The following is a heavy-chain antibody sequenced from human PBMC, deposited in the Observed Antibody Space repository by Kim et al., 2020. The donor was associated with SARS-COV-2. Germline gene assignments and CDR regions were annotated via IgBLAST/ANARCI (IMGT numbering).Heavy chain of an antibody. Sequence: FQGRVTITADESTSTVYMELSSLRSEDTAVYYCARDDHDIWTGYYLNFDYWGQGTLVTVSS. D-gene: IGHD3-9*01. J-gene: IGHJ4*02. V-gene: IGHV1-69*01. CDR3: ARDDHDIWTGYYLNFDY.